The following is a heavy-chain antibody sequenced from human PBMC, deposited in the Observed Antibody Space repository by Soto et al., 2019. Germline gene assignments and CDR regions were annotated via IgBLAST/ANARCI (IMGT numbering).Heavy chain of an antibody. Sequence: PGESLKISCKGSGHSFTSYWIAWVRQMPGKGLEWMGVIYPADSDTAYSPSFRGQVTFSADKSISTAYLHLSSLKASDTAMYFCVRGGVTRGRDHSDISGQGTMVTVSS. V-gene: IGHV5-51*01. J-gene: IGHJ3*02. CDR2: IYPADSDT. CDR1: GHSFTSYW. D-gene: IGHD3-16*01. CDR3: VRGGVTRGRDHSDI.